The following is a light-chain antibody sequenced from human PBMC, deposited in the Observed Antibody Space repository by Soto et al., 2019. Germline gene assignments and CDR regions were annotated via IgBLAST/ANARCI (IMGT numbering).Light chain of an antibody. CDR3: QQYLAAPRT. V-gene: IGKV4-1*01. J-gene: IGKJ1*01. CDR1: QSLFHSSNNKNY. Sequence: DIVMTQSPDSLAVSLGERATINCKSSQSLFHSSNNKNYLVWYQQKAGQPPKLLLDLAFARESGVPDPFSGSGYGIDFTLIISSLQAEDAAVYYCQQYLAAPRTFGQGTKVEIK. CDR2: LAF.